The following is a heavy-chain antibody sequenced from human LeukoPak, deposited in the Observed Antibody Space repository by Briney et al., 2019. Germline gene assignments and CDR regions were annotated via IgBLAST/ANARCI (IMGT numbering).Heavy chain of an antibody. Sequence: GGSLTLSCPAAGLTLIMPPMDWVRQAPGKGMEWVAFIQNDGNSKNYADSVRGRFTISRENAKNSLYLQMNSLRAEDTAVYYCARGGFYSSGWYVGYWGQGTLVTVSS. V-gene: IGHV3-30*02. CDR2: IQNDGNSK. CDR1: GLTLIMPP. J-gene: IGHJ4*02. D-gene: IGHD6-19*01. CDR3: ARGGFYSSGWYVGY.